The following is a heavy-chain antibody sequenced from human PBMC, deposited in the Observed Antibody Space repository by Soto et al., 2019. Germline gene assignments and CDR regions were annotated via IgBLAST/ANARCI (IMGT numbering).Heavy chain of an antibody. J-gene: IGHJ6*02. CDR1: GGTFSSYA. D-gene: IGHD1-26*01. Sequence: SVKVSCKASGGTFSSYAISWVRQAPGQGLEWMGGIIPIFGTANYAQKFQGRVTITADESTSTAYMELSSLRSEDTAVYYCARDVNSGSYSPGYYGMDVWGQGTTVTVSS. V-gene: IGHV1-69*13. CDR2: IIPIFGTA. CDR3: ARDVNSGSYSPGYYGMDV.